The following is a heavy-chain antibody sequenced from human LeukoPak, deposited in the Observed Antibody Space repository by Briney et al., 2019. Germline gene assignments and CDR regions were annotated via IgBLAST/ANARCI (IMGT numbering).Heavy chain of an antibody. J-gene: IGHJ4*02. Sequence: GGSLRLSCAASGFTCSTYAMSWVRQAPGKGLEWVSLISSNGGSTHYADSVKGRFTISRDNSKNTLYLQMKSLRAEDTAVYYCTKDLYTVTGDYWGQGTLVTVSS. CDR2: ISSNGGST. CDR1: GFTCSTYA. CDR3: TKDLYTVTGDY. V-gene: IGHV3-23*01. D-gene: IGHD4-11*01.